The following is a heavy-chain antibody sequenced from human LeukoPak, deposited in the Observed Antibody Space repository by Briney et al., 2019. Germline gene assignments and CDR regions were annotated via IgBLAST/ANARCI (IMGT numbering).Heavy chain of an antibody. CDR3: ARGATAYFDS. Sequence: SQTLSLTCAISGDSVSSDSAAWNRVRQSPSRGLEWLGRTYYRSKWYYNYAVSVKSRITINPDTSKNQFSLQLNSVTPEDTAVYYCARGATAYFDSWGQGTLVTVSS. CDR1: GDSVSSDSAA. J-gene: IGHJ4*02. D-gene: IGHD5-12*01. CDR2: TYYRSKWYY. V-gene: IGHV6-1*01.